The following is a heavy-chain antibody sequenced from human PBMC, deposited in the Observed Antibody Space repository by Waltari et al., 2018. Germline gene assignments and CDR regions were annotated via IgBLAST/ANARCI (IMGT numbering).Heavy chain of an antibody. CDR1: GGSISSYY. J-gene: IGHJ3*02. V-gene: IGHV4-59*01. Sequence: QVQLQESGPGLVKPSETLSLTCTVSGGSISSYYWSWIRPPPGKGLEWIGYIYYSGSTNYNPSLKSRVTISVDTSKNQFSLKLSSVTAADTAVYYCARDREYYDYIWGSYRIDAFDIWGQGTMVTVSS. CDR3: ARDREYYDYIWGSYRIDAFDI. CDR2: IYYSGST. D-gene: IGHD3-16*02.